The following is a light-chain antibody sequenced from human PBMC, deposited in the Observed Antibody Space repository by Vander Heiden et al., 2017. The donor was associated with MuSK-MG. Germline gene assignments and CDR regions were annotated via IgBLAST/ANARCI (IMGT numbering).Light chain of an antibody. V-gene: IGKV3-20*01. CDR3: QQYGSSPQA. CDR2: GAS. Sequence: EIVLTQSPGTLSVSPGERATLSCRASQRVNTNYLAWYQQKPGQAPRLLIYGASRSATGVPDRFSGSGSGTDFSLTISRVESEDFAVYHCQQYGSSPQAFGQGTKLEIK. J-gene: IGKJ2*01. CDR1: QRVNTNY.